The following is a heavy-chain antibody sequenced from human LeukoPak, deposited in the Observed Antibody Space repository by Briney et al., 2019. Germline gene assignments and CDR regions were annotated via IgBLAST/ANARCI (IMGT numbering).Heavy chain of an antibody. CDR1: GGSISSYY. Sequence: SETLSLTCTVPGGSISSYYWSWIRQPPGKGLEWIGYIYYSGSTNYNPSLKSRVTISVDTSKNQFSLKLSSVTAADTAVYYCARHVYSGSYYFDYWGQGTLVTVSS. CDR3: ARHVYSGSYYFDY. V-gene: IGHV4-59*08. D-gene: IGHD1-26*01. CDR2: IYYSGST. J-gene: IGHJ4*02.